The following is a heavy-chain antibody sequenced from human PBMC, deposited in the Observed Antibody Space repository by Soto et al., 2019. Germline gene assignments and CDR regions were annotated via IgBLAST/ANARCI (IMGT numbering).Heavy chain of an antibody. CDR1: GGSISSYY. V-gene: IGHV4-59*01. J-gene: IGHJ3*02. CDR3: ARAYSSSWYPDAFDI. D-gene: IGHD6-13*01. Sequence: QVQLQESGPGLVKPSETLSLTCTVSGGSISSYYWSWIRQPPGKGLEWIGYIYYTGSTKYNPSLKSRVTTSLDTSKTQFSLKLSSATAADTAVYYCARAYSSSWYPDAFDIWGQGTMVTVSS. CDR2: IYYTGST.